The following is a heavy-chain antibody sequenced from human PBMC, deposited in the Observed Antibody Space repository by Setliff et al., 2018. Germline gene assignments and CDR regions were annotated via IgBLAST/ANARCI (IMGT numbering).Heavy chain of an antibody. CDR2: IWYDGSNK. CDR3: ARQAADY. CDR1: GFTLSSFG. V-gene: IGHV3-33*01. D-gene: IGHD6-25*01. Sequence: GGSLRLSCAASGFTLSSFGMHWVRQAPGKGLEWVSVIWYDGSNKYYGDSVKGRFTISRDNSKNTLYLQMNSLRVEDTAVYYCARQAADYWGRGTLVTVSS. J-gene: IGHJ4*02.